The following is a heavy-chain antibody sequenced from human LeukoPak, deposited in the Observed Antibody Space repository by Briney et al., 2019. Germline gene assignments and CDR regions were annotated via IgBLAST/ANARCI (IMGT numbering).Heavy chain of an antibody. CDR3: ARRAYCSGGGCYVTPFDI. D-gene: IGHD2-15*01. CDR2: IYPDDSDT. CDR1: GYSFTSYW. J-gene: IGHJ3*02. Sequence: GESLKISCKGSGYSFTSYWIGWVRQMPGKGLEWMGIIYPDDSDTRYSPSFQGQVTISADESISTAYLQWSSLKASDTAMYYCARRAYCSGGGCYVTPFDIWGQGTMVTVSS. V-gene: IGHV5-51*01.